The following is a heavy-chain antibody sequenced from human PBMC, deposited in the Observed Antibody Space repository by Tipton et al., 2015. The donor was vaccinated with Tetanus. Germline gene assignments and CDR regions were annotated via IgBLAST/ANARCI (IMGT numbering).Heavy chain of an antibody. J-gene: IGHJ5*02. Sequence: TLSLTCTVSGDSISSYYWSWIRQPPGRGLEWIGHIYFTGNTQYSLSLKSRVTMSVDTSRNQFSLRLKSVTPADTAMYYCARDHRLSASYAGWFDPWGQGTLVTVSS. D-gene: IGHD2-8*01. V-gene: IGHV4-59*01. CDR2: IYFTGNT. CDR1: GDSISSYY. CDR3: ARDHRLSASYAGWFDP.